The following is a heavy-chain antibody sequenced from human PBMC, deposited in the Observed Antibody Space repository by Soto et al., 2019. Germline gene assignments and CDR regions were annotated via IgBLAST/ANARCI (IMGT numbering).Heavy chain of an antibody. CDR1: GASITYYY. D-gene: IGHD6-13*01. CDR2: FSSTGST. Sequence: QVQLQESGPGLVKPSETLSLTCAVSGASITYYYWNWIRQPPGRGLEWIVSFSSTGSTVYNPSLRTRATISLDTSKNQFSLTPNSVTTPDTAGYYCARGGGSPYHNHEFDFWGQGTLVTVSS. J-gene: IGHJ4*02. CDR3: ARGGGSPYHNHEFDF. V-gene: IGHV4-59*01.